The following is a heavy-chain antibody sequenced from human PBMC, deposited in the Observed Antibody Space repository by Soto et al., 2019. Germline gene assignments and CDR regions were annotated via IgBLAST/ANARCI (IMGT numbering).Heavy chain of an antibody. CDR2: IYHGGST. V-gene: IGHV4-4*03. D-gene: IGHD6-13*01. CDR1: SGTITSSKW. J-gene: IGHJ4*02. Sequence: QVQLQESGPGLVKPPGTLSLTCTVSSGTITSSKWWSWVRQPPGKGREWIGEIYHGGSTNYTPSLKGRVTISVDKTRNQLPLQLNSVTAADTAVYYCASHLIMPGTRGFDSWGQGTLVTVSS. CDR3: ASHLIMPGTRGFDS.